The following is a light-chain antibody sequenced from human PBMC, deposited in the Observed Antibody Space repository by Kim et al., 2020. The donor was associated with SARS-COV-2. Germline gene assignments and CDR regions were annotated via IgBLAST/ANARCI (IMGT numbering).Light chain of an antibody. V-gene: IGLV3-1*01. CDR2: QDS. CDR1: KLGDKY. Sequence: SYELTQPPSVSVSPGQTASITCSGDKLGDKYACWYQQKPGQSPVLVIYQDSKRPSGLPERFSGSNSGNTATLTISGTQAMDEADYYCQAWDSIYWVFGGEAQLTVL. J-gene: IGLJ3*02. CDR3: QAWDSIYWV.